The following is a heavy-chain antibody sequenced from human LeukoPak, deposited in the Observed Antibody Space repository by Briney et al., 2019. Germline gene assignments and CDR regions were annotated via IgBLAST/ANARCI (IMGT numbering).Heavy chain of an antibody. V-gene: IGHV3-9*03. J-gene: IGHJ4*02. CDR1: GFTFDDYA. Sequence: GRSLRLSCAASGFTFDDYAMHWVRQAPGKGLEWVSGISRNSGSIGYADSVKGRFTISRDNAKNSLYLQMNSLRAEDMALYYCAKGSSGWYYYFDYWGQGTLVTVSS. D-gene: IGHD6-19*01. CDR3: AKGSSGWYYYFDY. CDR2: ISRNSGSI.